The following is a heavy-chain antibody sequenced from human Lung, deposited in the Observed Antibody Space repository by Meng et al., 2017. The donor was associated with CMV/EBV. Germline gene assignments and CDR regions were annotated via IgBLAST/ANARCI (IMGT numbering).Heavy chain of an antibody. D-gene: IGHD2-21*01. CDR2: INPGRGTT. J-gene: IGHJ5*02. Sequence: ASVKVSCKASGYSFITDSMHWVRQAPGQRLEWMGIINPGRGTTTYAQHFQGRVTMTRDTSTSTVYMELSSLRSEDTAIYYCAKAYCGNDCYYVGPWGQGTLVTVSS. CDR1: GYSFITDS. CDR3: AKAYCGNDCYYVGP. V-gene: IGHV1-46*01.